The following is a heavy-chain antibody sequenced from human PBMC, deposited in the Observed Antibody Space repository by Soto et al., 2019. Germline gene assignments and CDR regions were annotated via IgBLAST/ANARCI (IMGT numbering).Heavy chain of an antibody. CDR1: GGTFSSYA. Sequence: SVKVSCKASGGTFSSYAISWVRQAPGQGLEWMGGIIPIFGTANYAQKFQGRVTITADESTSTAYMELSSLRSEDTAVYYCARDMTPTYYYDSSGRRKGYYFDYWGQGTLVTVSS. V-gene: IGHV1-69*13. D-gene: IGHD3-22*01. J-gene: IGHJ4*02. CDR2: IIPIFGTA. CDR3: ARDMTPTYYYDSSGRRKGYYFDY.